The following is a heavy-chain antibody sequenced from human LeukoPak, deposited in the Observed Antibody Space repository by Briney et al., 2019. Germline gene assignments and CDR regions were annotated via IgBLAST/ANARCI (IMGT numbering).Heavy chain of an antibody. V-gene: IGHV1-8*01. CDR3: ARGPQNPQGKSYDFWSGFLYNSFDP. CDR1: GYTFTSYD. CDR2: MNPNSGNT. D-gene: IGHD3-3*01. Sequence: GASVKVSCKASGYTFTSYDINWVRQATGQGLERMGWMNPNSGNTGYAQKFQGRVTMTRDTSTSTVYMELSSLRSEDTAVYYCARGPQNPQGKSYDFWSGFLYNSFDPWGQGTLVTVSS. J-gene: IGHJ5*02.